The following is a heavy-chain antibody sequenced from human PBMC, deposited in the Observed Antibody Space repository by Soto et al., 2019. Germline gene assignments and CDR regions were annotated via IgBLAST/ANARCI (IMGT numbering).Heavy chain of an antibody. Sequence: EVQLVESGGGLVQPGGSLRLSCAASGFTFSSYSMNWVRQAPGKGLAWVSYISSSSSTIYYADSVKGRFTISRDNAKNSQYQQMNSLRAEDTAVYYCARDPPYKDIVVGGENYFDYWGQGTLVTVSS. CDR2: ISSSSSTI. CDR1: GFTFSSYS. V-gene: IGHV3-48*01. CDR3: ARDPPYKDIVVGGENYFDY. J-gene: IGHJ4*02. D-gene: IGHD2-2*01.